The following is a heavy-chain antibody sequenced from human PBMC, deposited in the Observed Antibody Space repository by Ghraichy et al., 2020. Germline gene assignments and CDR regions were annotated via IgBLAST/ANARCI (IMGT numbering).Heavy chain of an antibody. Sequence: SETLSLTCTVSGGSISSSSYYWGWIRQPPGKGLEWIGSIYYSGSTYYNPSLKSRVTISVDTSKNQFSLKLSSVTAADTAVYYCARLGSDIVVVPAANDIVAITRGRYFDYWGQGILVTVAS. CDR3: ARLGSDIVVVPAANDIVAITRGRYFDY. V-gene: IGHV4-39*01. J-gene: IGHJ4*02. D-gene: IGHD2-2*01. CDR2: IYYSGST. CDR1: GGSISSSSYY.